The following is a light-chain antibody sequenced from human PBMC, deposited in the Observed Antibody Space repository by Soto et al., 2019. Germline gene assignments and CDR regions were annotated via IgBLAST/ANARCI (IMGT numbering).Light chain of an antibody. J-gene: IGLJ2*01. CDR2: YDS. V-gene: IGLV3-21*04. CDR3: QVWDSRDGV. Sequence: SYELTQPPSGSVAPGKTARITCGGNNIGSKSVHWYQQKPGQAPVLVIYYDSDRTAGIPERFSGSNSGNTATLTISRVEAGDEADYYCQVWDSRDGVFGGGTKLTVL. CDR1: NIGSKS.